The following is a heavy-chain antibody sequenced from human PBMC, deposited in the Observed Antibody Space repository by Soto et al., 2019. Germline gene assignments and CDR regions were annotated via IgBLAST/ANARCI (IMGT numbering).Heavy chain of an antibody. CDR1: GFTFSSYA. D-gene: IGHD4-17*01. J-gene: IGHJ4*02. Sequence: EVQLLESGGGLGQPGGSLRLSCAASGFTFSSYAMSWVRQAKGKGLEWGSAISGSGGSTYYADSVKGRFTISRDNSKNTPYLQMNSMRAEDKAVYYCAKALNGDVFWTYFADWGQGTLVTVS. CDR3: AKALNGDVFWTYFAD. CDR2: ISGSGGST. V-gene: IGHV3-23*01.